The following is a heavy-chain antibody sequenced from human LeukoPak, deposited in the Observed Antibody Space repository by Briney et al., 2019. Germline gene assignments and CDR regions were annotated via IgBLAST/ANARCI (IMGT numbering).Heavy chain of an antibody. CDR2: IIPIFGTA. CDR1: GGTFSSYA. CDR3: ARVTGSGYYFFDY. Sequence: SVKVSCKASGGTFSSYAISWVRQAPGQGLEWMGGIIPIFGTANYAQKFQGRVTITTDESTSTAYMELSSLRSEDTAVYYCARVTGSGYYFFDYWGQGTLVTVSS. D-gene: IGHD3-3*01. V-gene: IGHV1-69*05. J-gene: IGHJ4*02.